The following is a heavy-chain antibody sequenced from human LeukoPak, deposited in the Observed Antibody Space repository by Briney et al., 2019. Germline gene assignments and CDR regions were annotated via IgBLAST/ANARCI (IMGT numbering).Heavy chain of an antibody. J-gene: IGHJ6*03. Sequence: GGSLRLSCAASGFTFDDYAMSWVRQAPGKGLEWVSGINWNAGSTGYADSVKGRFTISRDNAKNSLYLQMNSLRAEDTAVYYCARRVTNDYYYYYMDVWGKGTTVTISS. V-gene: IGHV3-20*04. CDR3: ARRVTNDYYYYYMDV. D-gene: IGHD2-21*02. CDR1: GFTFDDYA. CDR2: INWNAGST.